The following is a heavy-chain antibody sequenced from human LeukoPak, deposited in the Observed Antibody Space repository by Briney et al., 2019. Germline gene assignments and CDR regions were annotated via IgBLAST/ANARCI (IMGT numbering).Heavy chain of an antibody. CDR2: ISNDGSIK. D-gene: IGHD1-26*01. CDR1: GFTFSSYP. Sequence: GGSLRLSCAASGFTFSSYPMHWVRQAPGKGLEWVAVISNDGSIKYYADSVKGRFTISRDNAKNSLYLQMNSLRAEDTAVYYCARGDSGSYYFDYWGQGTLVTVSS. J-gene: IGHJ4*02. V-gene: IGHV3-30*04. CDR3: ARGDSGSYYFDY.